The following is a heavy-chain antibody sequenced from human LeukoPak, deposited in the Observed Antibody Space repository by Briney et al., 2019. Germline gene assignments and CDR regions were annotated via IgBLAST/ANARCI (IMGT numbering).Heavy chain of an antibody. D-gene: IGHD3-22*01. V-gene: IGHV3-30-3*01. CDR2: LSSDATSK. J-gene: IGHJ4*02. CDR3: AREGDYYDSSDYDAYYFDY. Sequence: GGSLRLSCAASGFSFRSYTMHWVRQPPGKGPEWVAVLSSDATSKHYADSVKGRFTISRDNSKNTLYLQLNSLRAEDTAVYYCAREGDYYDSSDYDAYYFDYWGQGTLVTVSS. CDR1: GFSFRSYT.